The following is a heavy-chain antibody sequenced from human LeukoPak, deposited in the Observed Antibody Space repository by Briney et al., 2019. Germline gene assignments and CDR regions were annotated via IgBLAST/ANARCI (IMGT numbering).Heavy chain of an antibody. CDR3: ARDPLNSYDDYGMDV. J-gene: IGHJ6*02. CDR1: GFTFSSYS. V-gene: IGHV3-21*01. CDR2: ISSSSSSYI. D-gene: IGHD5-18*01. Sequence: PGGSLRLSCAASGFTFSSYSMNWVRQAPGKGLEWVSSISSSSSSYIYYADSVKGRFTISRDNSKNTLYLQMNSLRAEDTAVYYCARDPLNSYDDYGMDVWGQGTTVTVSS.